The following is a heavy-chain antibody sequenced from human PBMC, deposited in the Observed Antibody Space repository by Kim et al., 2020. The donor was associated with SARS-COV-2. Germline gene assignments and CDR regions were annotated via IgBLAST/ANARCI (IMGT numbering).Heavy chain of an antibody. V-gene: IGHV3-48*02. Sequence: GGSLRLSCAASGFTFSSYSMNWVRQAPGKGLEWVSYISSSSSTIYYADSVKGRFTISRDNAKNSLYLQMNSLRDEDTAVYYCAREGVVAATPDWFDPWGQGTLVTVSS. D-gene: IGHD2-15*01. CDR3: AREGVVAATPDWFDP. CDR1: GFTFSSYS. CDR2: ISSSSSTI. J-gene: IGHJ5*02.